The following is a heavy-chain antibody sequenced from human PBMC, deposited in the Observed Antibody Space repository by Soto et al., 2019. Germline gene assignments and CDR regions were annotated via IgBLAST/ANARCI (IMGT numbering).Heavy chain of an antibody. Sequence: ASVKVSCKASGYTFTSYYMHWVRQAPGQGLEWMGIINPSGGSTSYAQKFQGRVTITADESTSTAYMELSSLRSEDTAVYYCARGAGVLRFLEWLYYWGQGTLVTVSS. J-gene: IGHJ4*02. CDR1: GYTFTSYY. D-gene: IGHD3-3*01. CDR3: ARGAGVLRFLEWLYY. CDR2: INPSGGST. V-gene: IGHV1-46*01.